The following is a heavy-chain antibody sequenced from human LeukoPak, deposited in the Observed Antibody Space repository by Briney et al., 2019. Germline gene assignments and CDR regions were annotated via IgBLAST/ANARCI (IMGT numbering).Heavy chain of an antibody. Sequence: GGSLRLSCAASGFIFSSFWMHWVRQAPGKGLEWVSGISWNSGSIGYADSVKGRFTISRDNAKNSLYLQMNSLRAEDTALYYCAKVSAPRGYFSSSWYYFDYWGQGTLVTVSS. D-gene: IGHD6-13*01. CDR3: AKVSAPRGYFSSSWYYFDY. CDR2: ISWNSGSI. V-gene: IGHV3-9*01. J-gene: IGHJ4*02. CDR1: GFIFSSFW.